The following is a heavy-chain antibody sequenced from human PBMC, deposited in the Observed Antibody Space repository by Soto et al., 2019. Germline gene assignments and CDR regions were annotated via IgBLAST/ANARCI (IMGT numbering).Heavy chain of an antibody. CDR3: ARVYFIGYCSSTSCYKGGMDV. J-gene: IGHJ6*02. CDR1: GFTFDDYG. Sequence: GGSLRLSCSASGFTFDDYGMSWVRQAPGKGLEWVSGINWNGGSTNYADSVKGRFTISRDNAKNSLYLQMNSLRAEDTALYYCARVYFIGYCSSTSCYKGGMDVWGQGT. D-gene: IGHD2-2*02. V-gene: IGHV3-20*04. CDR2: INWNGGST.